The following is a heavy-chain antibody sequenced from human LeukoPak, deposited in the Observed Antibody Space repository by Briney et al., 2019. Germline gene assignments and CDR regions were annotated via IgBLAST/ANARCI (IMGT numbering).Heavy chain of an antibody. J-gene: IGHJ5*02. CDR3: ARDVPYQLHGGWFDP. CDR1: GGSISSYY. D-gene: IGHD2-2*01. Sequence: SETLSLTCTVSGGSISSYYWSWIRQPAGKGLEWIGRIYTSGSTNYNPSLKSRVTMSVDTSKNQFSLKLSSVTAADTTVYYCARDVPYQLHGGWFDPWGQGTLVTVSS. V-gene: IGHV4-4*07. CDR2: IYTSGST.